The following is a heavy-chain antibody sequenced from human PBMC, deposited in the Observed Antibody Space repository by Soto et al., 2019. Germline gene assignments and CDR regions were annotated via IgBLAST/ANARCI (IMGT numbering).Heavy chain of an antibody. V-gene: IGHV3-33*01. D-gene: IGHD5-18*01. CDR2: IWYDGSNK. J-gene: IGHJ4*02. CDR1: GFTFISYV. Sequence: QVQLVESGGGVVPPGRSMRLSCAASGFTFISYVMHWLRQAPCMGLEWVAVIWYDGSNKYYADSGKGRFTISRDNSKNTLYLHMNRVRAEDRAVYYCASRFRYSYGPGDYWGQGTLVTGSS. CDR3: ASRFRYSYGPGDY.